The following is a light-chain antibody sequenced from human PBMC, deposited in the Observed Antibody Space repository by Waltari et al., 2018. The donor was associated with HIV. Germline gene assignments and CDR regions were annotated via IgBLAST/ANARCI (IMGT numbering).Light chain of an antibody. Sequence: QSALTQPASVSGSPGQSLTISCTGPSSDVGSYNLVSWYQQHPGNAPKLIIYEGTKRPSGVSNRFFGSKSGNTASLTISGLQAEDEADYYCCSYAGSSIVVLGGGTKLIVL. CDR1: SSDVGSYNL. CDR2: EGT. J-gene: IGLJ2*01. V-gene: IGLV2-23*01. CDR3: CSYAGSSIVV.